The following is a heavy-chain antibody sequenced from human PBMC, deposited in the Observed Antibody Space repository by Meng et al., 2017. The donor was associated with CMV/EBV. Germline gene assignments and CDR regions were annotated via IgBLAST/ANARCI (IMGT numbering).Heavy chain of an antibody. J-gene: IGHJ5*02. D-gene: IGHD3-22*01. CDR2: IYYSGST. V-gene: IGHV4-59*01. Sequence: SETLSLTCTVSGGSISSYYWSWIRQPPGKGLEWIGYIYYSGSTNYNPSLKSRVIISVDTSKNQFSLKLSSVTAADTAVYYCARDGSSSGYWFDPWGQGTLVTVSS. CDR3: ARDGSSSGYWFDP. CDR1: GGSISSYY.